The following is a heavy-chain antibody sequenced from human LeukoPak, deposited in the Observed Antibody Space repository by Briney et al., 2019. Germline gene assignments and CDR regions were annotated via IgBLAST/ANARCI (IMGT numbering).Heavy chain of an antibody. Sequence: GGSLRLSCAASGFTFSSYWMSWVRRAPGKGLEWVANIKQDGSEKYYVDFVKGRFTISRDNAKNSLYLQMNSLRAEDTAVYYCARASTRSGYLYYFDYWGQGTLVTVSS. V-gene: IGHV3-7*01. CDR2: IKQDGSEK. D-gene: IGHD3-22*01. CDR1: GFTFSSYW. CDR3: ARASTRSGYLYYFDY. J-gene: IGHJ4*02.